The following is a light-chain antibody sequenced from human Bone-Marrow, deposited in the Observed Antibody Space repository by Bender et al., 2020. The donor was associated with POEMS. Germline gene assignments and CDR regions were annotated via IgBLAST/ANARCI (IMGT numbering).Light chain of an antibody. V-gene: IGLV2-23*02. CDR2: EVN. J-gene: IGLJ3*02. CDR3: CSYSGGVE. Sequence: QSALTQPASISGSPGQAITISCTGTSRDVGSSNLVSWYQQYPGKAPKLMIYEVNKRPSGISNRFSGSESGNTASLTIFGLQAEDEADYYCCSYSGGVEFGGGTKLTVL. CDR1: SRDVGSSNL.